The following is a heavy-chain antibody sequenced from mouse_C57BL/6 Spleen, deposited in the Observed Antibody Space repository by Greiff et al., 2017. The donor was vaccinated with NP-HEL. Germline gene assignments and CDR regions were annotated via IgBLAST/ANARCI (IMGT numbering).Heavy chain of an antibody. J-gene: IGHJ2*01. Sequence: QVQLQQPGAELVRPGSSVKLSCKASGYTFTSYWMDWVKQRPGQGLEWIGNIHPSDSETHYNQKFKDKATLTVDKSSSTAYMQLSSLTSEDSAVYYCARKTTGYFDYWGQGTTLTVSS. CDR2: IHPSDSET. CDR3: ARKTTGYFDY. D-gene: IGHD1-1*01. CDR1: GYTFTSYW. V-gene: IGHV1-61*01.